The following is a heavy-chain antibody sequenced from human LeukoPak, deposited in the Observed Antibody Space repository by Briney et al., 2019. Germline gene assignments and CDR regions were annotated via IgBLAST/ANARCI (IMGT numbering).Heavy chain of an antibody. CDR3: AKPYSNWNALLYYFDY. J-gene: IGHJ4*02. Sequence: RPGGSLRLSCAASGFTFDDYGMSWVRQAPGKGLEWVSGINWNGGSTGYADSVKGRFTISRDNSKNTLYLQMNSLRAEDTAVYYCAKPYSNWNALLYYFDYWGQGTLVTVSS. V-gene: IGHV3-20*04. D-gene: IGHD1-1*01. CDR1: GFTFDDYG. CDR2: INWNGGST.